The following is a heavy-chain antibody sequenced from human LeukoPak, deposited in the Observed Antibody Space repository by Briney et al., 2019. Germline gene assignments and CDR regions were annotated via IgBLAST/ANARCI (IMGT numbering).Heavy chain of an antibody. CDR2: SRHSGIF. J-gene: IGHJ4*02. V-gene: IGHV4-31*03. CDR1: GGPISSGNYY. D-gene: IGHD2-21*01. CDR3: ARDKVGMIHY. Sequence: SQTLSLTCTVSGGPISSGNYYWRWVRQDPSKGLEWFVYSRHSGIFYYNPSLKSRLSLSVDPAKNQFSLRLSPVTAADTAVYYCARDKVGMIHYWGEGTLVTASS.